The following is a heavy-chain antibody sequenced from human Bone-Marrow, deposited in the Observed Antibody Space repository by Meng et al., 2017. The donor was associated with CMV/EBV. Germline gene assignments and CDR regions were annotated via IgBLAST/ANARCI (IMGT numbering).Heavy chain of an antibody. Sequence: SETLSLTCAVSGGSISSSNWWSWVRQPPGKGLEWIGEIYHSGSTNYNPSLKSRVTISVDKSKNQFSLKLSYVTAADTAVYYCARPIVVVPAARAFDTWGQGNRVTGAS. D-gene: IGHD2-2*01. V-gene: IGHV4-4*02. J-gene: IGHJ5*01. CDR2: IYHSGST. CDR3: ARPIVVVPAARAFDT. CDR1: GGSISSSNW.